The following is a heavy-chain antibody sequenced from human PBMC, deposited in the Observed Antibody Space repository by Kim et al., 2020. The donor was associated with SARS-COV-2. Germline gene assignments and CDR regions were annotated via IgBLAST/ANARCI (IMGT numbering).Heavy chain of an antibody. J-gene: IGHJ6*02. Sequence: ASVKVSCKASGYTFTGYYMHWVRQAPGQGLEWMGWINPNSGGTNYAQKFQGRVTMTRDTSISTAYMELSRLRSDDTAVYYCARGPPDLNSDPYYYGMDVWGQGTTVTVSS. CDR1: GYTFTGYY. CDR2: INPNSGGT. D-gene: IGHD3-10*01. CDR3: ARGPPDLNSDPYYYGMDV. V-gene: IGHV1-2*02.